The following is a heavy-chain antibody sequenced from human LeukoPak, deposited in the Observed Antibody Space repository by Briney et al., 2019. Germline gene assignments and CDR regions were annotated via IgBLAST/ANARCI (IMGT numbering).Heavy chain of an antibody. CDR1: GFTLKSYA. Sequence: PGRSLRLSCAASGFTLKSYAMPWVRQAPGKGLEWVAVIWYDGSIEYYADSVKGRFTISRDNSKNMLFLQMNSLRVEDAALYYCARAVAPTMLNPYYYYGMDVWGQGTKVTVSS. J-gene: IGHJ6*01. CDR3: ARAVAPTMLNPYYYYGMDV. CDR2: IWYDGSIE. V-gene: IGHV3-33*01. D-gene: IGHD3-16*01.